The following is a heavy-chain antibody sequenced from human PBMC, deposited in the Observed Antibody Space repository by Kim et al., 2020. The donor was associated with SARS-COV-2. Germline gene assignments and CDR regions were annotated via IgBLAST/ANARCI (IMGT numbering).Heavy chain of an antibody. V-gene: IGHV3-7*01. J-gene: IGHJ4*02. CDR1: GFTFSNYW. D-gene: IGHD3-10*01. CDR2: IKHDVSET. CDR3: ATAVRGLPFDF. Sequence: GGSLRLSCAASGFTFSNYWMTWVRQPPGKGLERVANIKHDVSETYYVDSVKGRFTISRDNAKNSLYLQMHSLRGDDTAVYFCATAVRGLPFDFWGQGTLV.